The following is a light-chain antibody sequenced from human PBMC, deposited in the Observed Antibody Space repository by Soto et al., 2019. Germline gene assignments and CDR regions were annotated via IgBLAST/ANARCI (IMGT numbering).Light chain of an antibody. V-gene: IGKV3-20*01. J-gene: IGKJ1*01. CDR3: QQYGSSPRT. CDR1: QSVSSSY. CDR2: DAS. Sequence: EIVLTQSPGTLSLSPGERATLSCRASQSVSSSYLAWYQQKPGQPPRLLIYDASSRATGIPDRFSGSGSGTDFTLTISRLEPEDFAVYYCQQYGSSPRTFGQGTKVEIK.